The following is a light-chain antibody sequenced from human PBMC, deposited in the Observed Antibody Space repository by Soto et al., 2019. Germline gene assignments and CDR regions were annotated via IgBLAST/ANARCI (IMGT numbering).Light chain of an antibody. CDR1: QSVSSSY. V-gene: IGKV3-20*01. CDR3: QHYGSSPWT. CDR2: GAS. Sequence: EIVLTQSPGTLSLSPGERATLSCRASQSVSSSYLGWYQQKPGQAPRLLIYGASSRATGIPDRFSGSGSGTDFTLTISRLEPEDFAVYYCQHYGSSPWTFGQGTKVEI. J-gene: IGKJ1*01.